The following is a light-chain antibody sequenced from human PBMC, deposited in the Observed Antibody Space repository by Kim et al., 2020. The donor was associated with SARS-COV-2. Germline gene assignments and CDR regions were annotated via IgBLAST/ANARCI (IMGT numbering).Light chain of an antibody. CDR2: QDS. CDR1: QLWDKF. V-gene: IGLV3-1*01. Sequence: SYELTQPHSVSVSPGQTASITCSGDQLWDKFVSWYQHKPGQSPVLVIFQDSRRPSGIPERISGSNSGNKATLTISGTQAIEEADYSCQAWDRNTVIFGGG. J-gene: IGLJ2*01. CDR3: QAWDRNTVI.